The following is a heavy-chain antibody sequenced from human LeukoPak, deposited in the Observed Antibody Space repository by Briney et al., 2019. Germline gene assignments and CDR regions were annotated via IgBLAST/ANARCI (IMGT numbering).Heavy chain of an antibody. J-gene: IGHJ3*02. CDR2: IYSGGST. V-gene: IGHV3-53*01. CDR3: ARGHNWNDRGAFDI. D-gene: IGHD1-1*01. Sequence: PGGSLRLSCAASGFTVSSTYMSWVRQAPGKGLEWVSSIYSGGSTYYADSVKGRFTISRDSSKNTLCLQMSSLRAEDTAVYYCARGHNWNDRGAFDIWGQGTMVTVSS. CDR1: GFTVSSTY.